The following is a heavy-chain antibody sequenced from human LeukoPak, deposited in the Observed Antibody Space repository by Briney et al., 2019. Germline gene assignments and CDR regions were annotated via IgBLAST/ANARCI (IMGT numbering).Heavy chain of an antibody. Sequence: GASVKVSCKVSGYTLTELSMHWVRQAPGKGLEWMGGFDPEDGETIYAQKFQGRVTMTEDTSTDTAYMELSSLRSEDTAVYYCATAVLVRGPFDYWGQGTLVTVSS. CDR3: ATAVLVRGPFDY. CDR2: FDPEDGET. CDR1: GYTLTELS. D-gene: IGHD2-8*02. V-gene: IGHV1-24*01. J-gene: IGHJ4*02.